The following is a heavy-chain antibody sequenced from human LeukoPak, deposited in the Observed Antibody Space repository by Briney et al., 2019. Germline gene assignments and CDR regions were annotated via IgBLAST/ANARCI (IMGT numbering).Heavy chain of an antibody. D-gene: IGHD2-2*03. CDR3: ARDWSGYCSSTSCFHYYFDY. J-gene: IGHJ4*02. CDR1: GGTSSSYT. CDR2: IIPILGIA. V-gene: IGHV1-69*04. Sequence: SVKVSCKASGGTSSSYTISWVRQAPGQGLEWMGRIIPILGIANYAQKFQGRVTITTDKSTSTAYMELSSLRSEDTAVYYCARDWSGYCSSTSCFHYYFDYWGQGTLVTVS.